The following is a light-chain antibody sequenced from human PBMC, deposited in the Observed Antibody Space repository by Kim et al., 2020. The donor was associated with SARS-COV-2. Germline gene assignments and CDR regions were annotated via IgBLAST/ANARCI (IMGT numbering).Light chain of an antibody. CDR3: QAWGTGIPV. V-gene: IGLV4-69*02. CDR2: INSDGSH. Sequence: QLVLTQSPSASASLGASVKLTCTLNSGHSSYAIAWHQQQPEKGPRYFMKINSDGSHTKGDGIPDRFSGSSSGAERYLTIASLQSEDAADYYCQAWGTGIPVFGGGTKVTVL. CDR1: SGHSSYA. J-gene: IGLJ3*02.